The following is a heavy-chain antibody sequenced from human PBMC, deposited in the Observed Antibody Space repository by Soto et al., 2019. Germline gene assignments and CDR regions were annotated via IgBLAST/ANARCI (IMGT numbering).Heavy chain of an antibody. Sequence: PSETLSLTCNVSGGAIDSGYWGWIRQPPGKGLECIGTISYSGSTYYNPSLRSRVAMSVHSAMNHFSLKMYSVTAADTAVYYCARQRTGYFLYWGQGALVTVSS. J-gene: IGHJ4*02. V-gene: IGHV4-39*02. D-gene: IGHD3-9*01. CDR2: ISYSGST. CDR1: GGAIDSGY. CDR3: ARQRTGYFLY.